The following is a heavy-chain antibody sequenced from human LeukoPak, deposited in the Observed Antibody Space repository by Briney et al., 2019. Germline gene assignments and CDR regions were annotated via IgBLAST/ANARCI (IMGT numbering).Heavy chain of an antibody. J-gene: IGHJ3*02. V-gene: IGHV3-30*03. CDR3: ARETILDI. D-gene: IGHD2-21*01. CDR2: ISYDGSNK. CDR1: GFTFSSYG. Sequence: PGGSLRLSCAASGFTFSSYGMHWVRQAPGKGLEWVAVISYDGSNKYYADSVKGRFTISRDNAKNSPYLQMNSLRAEDTAVYYCARETILDIWGQGTMVTVSS.